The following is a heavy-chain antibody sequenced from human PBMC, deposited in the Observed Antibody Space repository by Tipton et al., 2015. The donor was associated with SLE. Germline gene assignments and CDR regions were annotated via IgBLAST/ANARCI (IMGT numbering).Heavy chain of an antibody. CDR2: ISTYNGNT. V-gene: IGHV1-18*01. J-gene: IGHJ4*02. Sequence: QVQLVQSGAEVKKPGASVKVSCKASGYTFTTYGISWLRQAPGQGLEWMGWISTYNGNTKYGQNLQDRVTMTTDTSTRTAYMELRSLRSDDTAVYYCARGALLSAGLTGAFDLWGPGTLVTVSS. CDR1: GYTFTTYG. CDR3: ARGALLSAGLTGAFDL.